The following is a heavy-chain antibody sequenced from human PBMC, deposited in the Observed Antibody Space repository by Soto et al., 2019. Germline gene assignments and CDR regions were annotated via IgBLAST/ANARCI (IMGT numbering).Heavy chain of an antibody. Sequence: EVQLVESGGGLVHPGGSLRLSCAASGFRFSIYSMNWVRQAPGKGLEWSAYITSDTNTIKYADSVKGRFTISRDNAKNSVYLPMTSLRDEDTAVYYCARSVEGHFDYWGQGTVVTVSS. CDR3: ARSVEGHFDY. V-gene: IGHV3-48*02. J-gene: IGHJ4*02. CDR1: GFRFSIYS. CDR2: ITSDTNTI. D-gene: IGHD6-19*01.